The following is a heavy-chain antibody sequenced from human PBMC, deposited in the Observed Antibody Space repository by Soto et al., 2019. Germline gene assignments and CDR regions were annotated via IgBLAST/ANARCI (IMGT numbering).Heavy chain of an antibody. D-gene: IGHD6-13*01. Sequence: QVQLVQSGAEVKKPGSSVKVSCKASGGTFSSYAISWVRQAPGQGLEWMGGIIPIFGTANYAQKFQGRVTVIADESTSTADMELSSLRSEDTAVYYWARAGPASIAAAGTEFDYWGQGTLVTVSS. V-gene: IGHV1-69*12. CDR2: IIPIFGTA. J-gene: IGHJ4*02. CDR3: ARAGPASIAAAGTEFDY. CDR1: GGTFSSYA.